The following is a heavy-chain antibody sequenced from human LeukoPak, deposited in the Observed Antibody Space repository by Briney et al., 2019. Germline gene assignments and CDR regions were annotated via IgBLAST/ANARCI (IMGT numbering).Heavy chain of an antibody. V-gene: IGHV3-7*01. CDR1: GFTFSDYY. CDR3: ARDLAGTTVGFDP. D-gene: IGHD1-7*01. CDR2: IKQDGSEK. J-gene: IGHJ5*02. Sequence: GGSLRLSCAASGFTFSDYYMSWVRQAPGKGLEWVANIKQDGSEKYYVDSVKGRFTISRDNAKNSLYLQMNSLRAEDTAVYYCARDLAGTTVGFDPWGQGTLVTVSS.